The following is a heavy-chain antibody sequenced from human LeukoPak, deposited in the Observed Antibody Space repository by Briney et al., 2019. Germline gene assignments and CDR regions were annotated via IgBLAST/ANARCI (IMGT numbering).Heavy chain of an antibody. CDR3: ARLGRSIVSDWFDP. V-gene: IGHV3-66*04. Sequence: PGGSLRLSCAASGFTVSSNYMSWVRQAPGKGLEWVSVIYSGGSTYYADSVKGRFTTSRDNSKNTLYLQMNSLRAEDTAVYYCARLGRSIVSDWFDPWGQGTLVTVSS. D-gene: IGHD2-15*01. CDR1: GFTVSSNY. CDR2: IYSGGST. J-gene: IGHJ5*02.